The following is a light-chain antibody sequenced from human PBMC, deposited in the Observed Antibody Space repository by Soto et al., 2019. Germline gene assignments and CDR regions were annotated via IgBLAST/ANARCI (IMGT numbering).Light chain of an antibody. CDR1: SGSVSTSYY. CDR3: VLYMGSGIPVV. V-gene: IGLV8-61*01. J-gene: IGLJ2*01. CDR2: STN. Sequence: QTVVTQEPSFSVSPGRTVTLTCGLSSGSVSTSYYPSWYQQTPGQAPRTLIYSTNTRSSGVPDRFSGSILGNKAALTITGAQADDESDYYCVLYMGSGIPVVFGGGTQLTVL.